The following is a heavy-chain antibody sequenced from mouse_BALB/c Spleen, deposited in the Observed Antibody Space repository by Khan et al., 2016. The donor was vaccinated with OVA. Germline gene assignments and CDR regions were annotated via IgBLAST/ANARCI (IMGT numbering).Heavy chain of an antibody. CDR2: IYPGNSDT. J-gene: IGHJ3*01. CDR1: GYSFTSYL. V-gene: IGHV1-5*01. D-gene: IGHD1-3*01. Sequence: IQLVQSGTVLARPGASVKMSCEASGYSFTSYLIHWVKQRPGQGLEWIGDIYPGNSDTNYNQKFKDKAKLTAGTSASTAYMELSSLTNEDSAVYYCTRGGYSSFAYWGQGTLVTVSA. CDR3: TRGGYSSFAY.